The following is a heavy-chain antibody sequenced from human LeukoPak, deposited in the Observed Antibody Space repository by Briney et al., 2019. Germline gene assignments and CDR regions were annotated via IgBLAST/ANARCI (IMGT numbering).Heavy chain of an antibody. CDR1: GGSISSYY. Sequence: SETLSLTCTVSGGSISSYYWSWIRQPPGKGLEWIGYIYHSGSTYYNPSLKGRVTISVDTSKNQFSLKLSSVTAADTAVYYCARHVSSRGGLRPHFDYWGQGTLVTVSS. J-gene: IGHJ4*02. CDR2: IYHSGST. D-gene: IGHD5-12*01. CDR3: ARHVSSRGGLRPHFDY. V-gene: IGHV4-59*08.